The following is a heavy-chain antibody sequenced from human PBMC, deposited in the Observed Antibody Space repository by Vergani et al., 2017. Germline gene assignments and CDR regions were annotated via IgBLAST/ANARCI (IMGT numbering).Heavy chain of an antibody. CDR1: GFTFSSYG. CDR3: TSCKFDYGDYVYCFDY. CDR2: IWYDGSNK. V-gene: IGHV3-33*01. D-gene: IGHD4-17*01. J-gene: IGHJ4*02. Sequence: QVQLVESGGGVVQPGRSLRLSCAASGFTFSSYGMHWVRQAPGKGLEWVAVIWYDGSNKYYADSVKGRFTISRDNSKNTLYLQMNSLRAEDTAVYYCTSCKFDYGDYVYCFDYWGQGTLVTVSS.